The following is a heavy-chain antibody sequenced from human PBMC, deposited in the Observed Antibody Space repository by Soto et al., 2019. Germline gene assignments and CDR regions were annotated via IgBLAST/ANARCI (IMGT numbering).Heavy chain of an antibody. V-gene: IGHV3-21*01. Sequence: GGSLRLSCAASGFTFSSYSMNWVRQAPGKGLEWVSSISSSSSYIYYADSVKGRFTISRDNAKNSLYLQMNSLRAEDAAVYYCARDPWGSSVDYWGQGTLVTVSS. CDR1: GFTFSSYS. D-gene: IGHD2-15*01. J-gene: IGHJ4*02. CDR3: ARDPWGSSVDY. CDR2: ISSSSSYI.